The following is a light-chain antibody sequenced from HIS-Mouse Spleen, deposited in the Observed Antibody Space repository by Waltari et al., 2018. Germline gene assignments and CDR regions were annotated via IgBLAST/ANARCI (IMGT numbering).Light chain of an antibody. Sequence: SYVLTQPPSASVAPGQTARITCGGNNIGRNSVHWYQQKPGQAPVLVVYDDSDRPSGIPERFSGSNSGNTATLTISRVEAGDEADYYCQVWDSSSDRVFGTGTKVTVL. CDR1: NIGRNS. CDR2: DDS. J-gene: IGLJ1*01. CDR3: QVWDSSSDRV. V-gene: IGLV3-21*02.